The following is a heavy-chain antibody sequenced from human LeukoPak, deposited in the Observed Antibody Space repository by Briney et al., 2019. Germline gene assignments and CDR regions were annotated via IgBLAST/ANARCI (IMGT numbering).Heavy chain of an antibody. V-gene: IGHV4-61*02. CDR1: GGSISSGSYY. CDR3: ARAGVPAAIYGGAFDI. Sequence: SQTLSLTCTVSGGSISSGSYYWSWIRQPAGKGLEWIGRIYTSGSTNYNPSLKSRVTISVDTSKNQFSLKLSSVTAADTAVYYCARAGVPAAIYGGAFDIWGQGTMVTVSS. CDR2: IYTSGST. D-gene: IGHD2-2*02. J-gene: IGHJ3*02.